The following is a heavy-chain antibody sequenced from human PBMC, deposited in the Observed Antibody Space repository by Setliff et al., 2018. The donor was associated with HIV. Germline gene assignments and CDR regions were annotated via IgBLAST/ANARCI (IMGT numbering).Heavy chain of an antibody. CDR2: IDPDDSDT. D-gene: IGHD6-19*01. Sequence: PGESLKISCKASGHSPMMYWIGWVRQMPGKGLESIGIIDPDDSDTRYSPSFQGQVTISADSSIATAYLQWNSLKASDTAIYYCARTLGSSAWYPFSWGQGTPVTVSS. J-gene: IGHJ4*02. CDR1: GHSPMMYW. V-gene: IGHV5-51*01. CDR3: ARTLGSSAWYPFS.